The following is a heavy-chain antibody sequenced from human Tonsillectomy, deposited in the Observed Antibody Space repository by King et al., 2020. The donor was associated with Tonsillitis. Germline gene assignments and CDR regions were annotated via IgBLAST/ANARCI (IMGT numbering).Heavy chain of an antibody. Sequence: QLVQSGAEVKKPGASVKVSCKASGYTFTSYYIHWVRQAPGQGLEWMGIINPSGGSTSYAQKFQGRVTMTTDTSTSTVYMELSSLRSEDTAVYYCARDQTILTAYYWITGFAPWGQGTLVTVSS. V-gene: IGHV1-46*01. CDR2: INPSGGST. CDR3: ARDQTILTAYYWITGFAP. CDR1: GYTFTSYY. J-gene: IGHJ5*02. D-gene: IGHD3-9*01.